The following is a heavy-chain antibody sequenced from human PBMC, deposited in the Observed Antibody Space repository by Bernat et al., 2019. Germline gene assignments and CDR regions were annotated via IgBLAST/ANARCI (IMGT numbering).Heavy chain of an antibody. J-gene: IGHJ4*02. CDR2: ISVYNGNT. V-gene: IGHV1-18*01. CDR1: GYSFTSDG. CDR3: ARGTGYSSRWIGFDY. D-gene: IGHD6-13*01. Sequence: QVQLVQSGAEVKKPVASVKVSCKASGYSFTSDGISWVRQAPGQGLEWMGWISVYNGNTNYAQKLQGRVTMTTDTSTSTAYMELRSLRSDDTDVYYCARGTGYSSRWIGFDYWGQGTLVTVSS.